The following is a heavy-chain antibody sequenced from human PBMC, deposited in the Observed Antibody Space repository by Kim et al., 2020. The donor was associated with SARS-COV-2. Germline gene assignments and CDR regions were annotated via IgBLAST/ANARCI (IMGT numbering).Heavy chain of an antibody. D-gene: IGHD3-10*01. Sequence: RSSPSFQGQVTISADKSISTAYLQWSSLKASDTAMYYCARREGSGSFFDYWGQGTLVTVSS. J-gene: IGHJ4*02. CDR3: ARREGSGSFFDY. V-gene: IGHV5-51*01.